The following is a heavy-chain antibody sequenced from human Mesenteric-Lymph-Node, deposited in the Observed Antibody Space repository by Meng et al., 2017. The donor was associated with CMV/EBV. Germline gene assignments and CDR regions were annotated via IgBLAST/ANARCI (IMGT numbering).Heavy chain of an antibody. CDR3: ARGEDSSSWYYNYGLDV. CDR1: DDSITKKNW. D-gene: IGHD6-13*01. J-gene: IGHJ6*02. Sequence: SETLSLTCSVSDDSITKKNWWGWVRQTPGKGLEWIGEIYHSGGTTYNPSLESRVTISIDKSKRQFSLTLSSVTAADTAVYYCARGEDSSSWYYNYGLDVWGQGTTVTVSS. V-gene: IGHV4-4*02. CDR2: IYHSGGT.